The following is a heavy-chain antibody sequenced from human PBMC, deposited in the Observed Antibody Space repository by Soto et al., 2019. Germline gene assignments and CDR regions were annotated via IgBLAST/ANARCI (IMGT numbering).Heavy chain of an antibody. J-gene: IGHJ6*02. CDR2: IDPSDSYT. V-gene: IGHV5-10-1*01. CDR1: GYSFTSYW. Sequence: VESLKISCNGSGYSFTSYWISWVRQMPWKGLEWMGRIDPSDSYTNYSPSFQGHVTISADKSISTAYLQWSSLKASDTAMYYCARWRDYYGMDVWGQGTTVTVSS. CDR3: ARWRDYYGMDV.